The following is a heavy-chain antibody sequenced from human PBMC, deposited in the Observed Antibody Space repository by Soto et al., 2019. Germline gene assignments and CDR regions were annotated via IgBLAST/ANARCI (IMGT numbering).Heavy chain of an antibody. J-gene: IGHJ6*02. CDR2: IDPNNGGT. V-gene: IGHV1-2*02. D-gene: IGHD4-4*01. Sequence: GASVKVSCKASGYSFTGNSMHWVRQAPGQGLEWIGWIDPNNGGTNYAQRFQDRVTITRDMSTSTAYMELSSLKSEDTAVYYCAAPRYYSNYPTYGMDVWGQGTTVTVSS. CDR3: AAPRYYSNYPTYGMDV. CDR1: GYSFTGNS.